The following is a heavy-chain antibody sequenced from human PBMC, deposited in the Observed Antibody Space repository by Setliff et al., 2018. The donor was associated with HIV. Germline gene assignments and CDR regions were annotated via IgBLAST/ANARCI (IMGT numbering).Heavy chain of an antibody. CDR2: FSSSGGT. J-gene: IGHJ4*02. CDR1: GGSFSGYY. V-gene: IGHV4-59*10. CDR3: ARVPFTTGFDY. Sequence: PSETLSLTCAFNGGSFSGYYWWSWIRQPAGKGLEWIGRFSSSGGTHYNPSLRSRVTISVDTSKNHFSLKLSSVTAADTAVFYCARVPFTTGFDYWGQGILVTVSS. D-gene: IGHD3-3*01.